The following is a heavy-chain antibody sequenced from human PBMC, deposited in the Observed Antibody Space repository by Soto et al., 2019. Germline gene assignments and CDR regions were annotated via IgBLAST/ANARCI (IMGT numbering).Heavy chain of an antibody. D-gene: IGHD7-27*01. Sequence: GGSLRLSCAASVFTFNSYWIHWVRQAPGKGLVWVSRINSDGSSTSYADSVKGRFTISRDNAKNTLYLQMNSLRAEDTAVYYCASSLLTPFDYWGQGTLVTVSS. CDR1: VFTFNSYW. CDR3: ASSLLTPFDY. V-gene: IGHV3-74*01. J-gene: IGHJ4*02. CDR2: INSDGSST.